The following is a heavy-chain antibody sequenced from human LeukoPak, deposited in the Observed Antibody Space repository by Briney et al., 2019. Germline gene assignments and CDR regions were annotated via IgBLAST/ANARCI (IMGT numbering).Heavy chain of an antibody. CDR3: ARHASPLSQVDY. D-gene: IGHD2-2*01. V-gene: IGHV4-34*01. J-gene: IGHJ4*02. Sequence: SETLSLTCAVYGGSFSGYYWSWIRQPPGKGLEWIGEINHSGSTNYNPSLKSRVTISVDTSKNQFSLKLSSVTAADTAVYYCARHASPLSQVDYWGQGTLVTVSS. CDR2: INHSGST. CDR1: GGSFSGYY.